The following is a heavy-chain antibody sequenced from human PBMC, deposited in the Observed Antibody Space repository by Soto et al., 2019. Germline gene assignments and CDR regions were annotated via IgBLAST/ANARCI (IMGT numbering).Heavy chain of an antibody. CDR1: GYTFTSYG. CDR3: ARYSSFYPYYFDY. CDR2: SSTYNGNT. D-gene: IGHD5-18*01. J-gene: IGHJ4*02. Sequence: QVHLVQSGVEVKKPGASVKVSGTAAGYTFTSYGIGWVRQAPGQGLEWMGWSSTYNGNTNYAQKVQDRVTMTTDTSTNTAYMELRYLRSDDTAVYYCARYSSFYPYYFDYWGQGTLVTVSS. V-gene: IGHV1-18*01.